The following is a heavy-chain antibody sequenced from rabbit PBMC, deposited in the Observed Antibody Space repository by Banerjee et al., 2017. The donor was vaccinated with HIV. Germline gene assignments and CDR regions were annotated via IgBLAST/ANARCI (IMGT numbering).Heavy chain of an antibody. CDR1: GFDLSTYYY. V-gene: IGHV1S45*01. Sequence: QEQLKETGGGLVQPGGSLKLSCTASGFDLSTYYYMCWVRQAPGKGLEWIACIYTSSGGTYYANWAKGRFTISKTSSTTVTLQMTSLTAADTATYFCARSDGYYFNLWGPGTLVTVS. CDR3: ARSDGYYFNL. CDR2: IYTSSGGT. J-gene: IGHJ4*01. D-gene: IGHD6-1*01.